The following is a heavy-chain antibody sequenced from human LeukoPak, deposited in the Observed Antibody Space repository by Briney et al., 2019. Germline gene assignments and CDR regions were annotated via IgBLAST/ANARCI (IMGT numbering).Heavy chain of an antibody. CDR1: GFTFSSYG. CDR3: AEDPASWFGELLHTRGDYYFDY. D-gene: IGHD3-10*01. Sequence: QPGRSLRLSCAASGFTFSSYGMHWVRQAPGKGLEWVAVISYDGSNKYYADSVKGRFTISRDNSKNTLYLQMNSLRAEDTAVYYCAEDPASWFGELLHTRGDYYFDYWGQGTLVTVSS. J-gene: IGHJ4*02. V-gene: IGHV3-30*18. CDR2: ISYDGSNK.